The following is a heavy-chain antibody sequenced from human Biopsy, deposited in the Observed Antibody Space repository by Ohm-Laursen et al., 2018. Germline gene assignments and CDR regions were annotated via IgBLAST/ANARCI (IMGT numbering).Heavy chain of an antibody. J-gene: IGHJ2*01. V-gene: IGHV4-31*01. D-gene: IGHD4-23*01. Sequence: TLSLTCPVSGGSVSSGGFYWSWIRQHPGKGLEWIGYIYYSGTTYYNSSLKSLVTISVDTSKNQFSLKLNSVTAADTAVYYCARRPYGGTRYWYFDLWGRGTLVTVSS. CDR1: GGSVSSGGFY. CDR2: IYYSGTT. CDR3: ARRPYGGTRYWYFDL.